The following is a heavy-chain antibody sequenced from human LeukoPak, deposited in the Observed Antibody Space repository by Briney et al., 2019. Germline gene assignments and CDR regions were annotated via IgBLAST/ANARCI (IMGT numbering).Heavy chain of an antibody. CDR3: AKTPYSSSWYYFGY. Sequence: GGTLRLSCAASGFTFTHYGMSWVRQAPGKGLEWVSAISGSGGSTYYADSVKGRFTISRDNSKNTLYLQMNSLRAEDTAVYYCAKTPYSSSWYYFGYWGQGTLVTVSS. D-gene: IGHD6-13*01. J-gene: IGHJ4*02. CDR2: ISGSGGST. V-gene: IGHV3-23*01. CDR1: GFTFTHYG.